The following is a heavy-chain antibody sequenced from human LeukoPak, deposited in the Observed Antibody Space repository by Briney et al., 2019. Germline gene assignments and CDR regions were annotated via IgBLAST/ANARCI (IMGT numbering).Heavy chain of an antibody. CDR2: ISSSSSTI. J-gene: IGHJ4*02. V-gene: IGHV3-48*01. CDR3: ARAHGSGSYYNFRPPYYFDY. Sequence: GGSLRLSCAASGFTFSIYRMNWVRHAPGKWLEWVSYISSSSSTIYYADSVKGRFTISRDNAKNSLYLQMNSLRAEDTAVYYCARAHGSGSYYNFRPPYYFDYWGQGTLVTVSS. CDR1: GFTFSIYR. D-gene: IGHD3-10*01.